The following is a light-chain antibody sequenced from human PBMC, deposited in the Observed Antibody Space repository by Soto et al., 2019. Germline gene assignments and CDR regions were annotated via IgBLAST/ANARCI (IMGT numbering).Light chain of an antibody. CDR2: YDN. J-gene: IGLJ2*01. CDR3: AAWDDNLNGVV. V-gene: IGLV1-36*01. Sequence: QSVLTQPPSVSDAPRQRVTISCSGSSSNIGKNAVNWYQQVPGRTPKLLIYYDNLLPSGVSDRFSGSKSGTSASLAITGLQSEDEADYYCAAWDDNLNGVVFGGGTKLTVL. CDR1: SSNIGKNA.